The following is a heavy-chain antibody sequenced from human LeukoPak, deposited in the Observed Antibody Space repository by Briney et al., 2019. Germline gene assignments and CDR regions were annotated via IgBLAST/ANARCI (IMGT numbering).Heavy chain of an antibody. J-gene: IGHJ6*02. CDR1: GYSLLDYW. Sequence: GESLMISCKGSGYSLLDYWIGWVRQMPGKGPEWMGFMFPHDSDIKYSPSFQGQVTISVDKSISTAYVQWSSLKASDTATYYCARYGLYGCSSTNCYTSYFYYGMDVWGQGTTVTVSS. D-gene: IGHD2-2*02. V-gene: IGHV5-51*01. CDR2: MFPHDSDI. CDR3: ARYGLYGCSSTNCYTSYFYYGMDV.